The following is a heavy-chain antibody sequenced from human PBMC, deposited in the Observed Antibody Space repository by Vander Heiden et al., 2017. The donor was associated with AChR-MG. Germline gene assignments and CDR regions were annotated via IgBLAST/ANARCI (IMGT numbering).Heavy chain of an antibody. CDR1: GFTFTNYH. V-gene: IGHV1-46*03. CDR3: ARELTGSFYFDF. D-gene: IGHD1-26*01. CDR2: INPSLDST. J-gene: IGHJ4*02. Sequence: QVQLVPSGAEVTKPGASLTVSCTTSGFTFTNYHMHWVRQAPGQGLEWVGTINPSLDSTHYAQKFQGRVRMTRDTSTKTVYMDMTSLRPEDTAVYFCARELTGSFYFDFWGQGSLVTVSS.